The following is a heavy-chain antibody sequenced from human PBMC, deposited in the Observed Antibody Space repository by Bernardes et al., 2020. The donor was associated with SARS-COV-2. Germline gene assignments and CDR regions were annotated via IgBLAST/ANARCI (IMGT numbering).Heavy chain of an antibody. CDR2: ISDTATYT. V-gene: IGHV3-11*06. CDR3: ARSGNYLPGKVHDN. CDR1: GFSFSDYF. D-gene: IGHD3-3*01. Sequence: GGSLRLSCAASGFSFSDYFMTWIRQVPGKGLEWVSLISDTATYTNYADSVKGRFTVSRDNAKNFMYLEMNSLRAEDTAVYYCARSGNYLPGKVHDNWGPGTLVNVSS. J-gene: IGHJ4*02.